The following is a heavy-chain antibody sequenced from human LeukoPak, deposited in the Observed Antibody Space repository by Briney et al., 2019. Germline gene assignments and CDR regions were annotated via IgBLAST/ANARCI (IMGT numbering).Heavy chain of an antibody. V-gene: IGHV3-30*18. CDR3: AKSAATHYYYYGMDV. CDR1: GFTFSSYG. CDR2: ISYDGSNK. J-gene: IGHJ6*02. Sequence: PGRSLRLSCAASGFTFSSYGMHWVRQAPGKGLGWVAVISYDGSNKYYADSVKGRFTISRDNSKNTLYLQMNSLRAEDTAVYYCAKSAATHYYYYGMDVWGQGTTVTVSS. D-gene: IGHD2-15*01.